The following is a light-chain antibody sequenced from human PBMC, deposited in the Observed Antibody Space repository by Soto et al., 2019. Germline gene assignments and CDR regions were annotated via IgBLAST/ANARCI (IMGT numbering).Light chain of an antibody. CDR1: QDISNY. Sequence: DIQTTQSPSSLSASVGDRVTITCQASQDISNYLNWYQQKPGKAPKLLIYDASNLETGVPSRFSGSGSGTDFTFTISSLQPEDIATYYCQQYDNLPTWTFGQGTKVEIK. CDR2: DAS. J-gene: IGKJ1*01. CDR3: QQYDNLPTWT. V-gene: IGKV1-33*01.